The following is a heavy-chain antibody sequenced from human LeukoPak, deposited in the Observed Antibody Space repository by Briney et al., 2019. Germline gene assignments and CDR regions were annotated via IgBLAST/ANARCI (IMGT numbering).Heavy chain of an antibody. Sequence: KSSETLSLTCTASGGSISSSSYYWGWIRQPPGKGLEWIGSIYYSGSTYYNPSLKSRVTISVDTSKNQFSLKLSSVTAADTAVYYCARESRRAYYYDSSGYFDYWGQGTLVTVSS. J-gene: IGHJ4*02. CDR1: GGSISSSSYY. D-gene: IGHD3-22*01. CDR2: IYYSGST. CDR3: ARESRRAYYYDSSGYFDY. V-gene: IGHV4-39*07.